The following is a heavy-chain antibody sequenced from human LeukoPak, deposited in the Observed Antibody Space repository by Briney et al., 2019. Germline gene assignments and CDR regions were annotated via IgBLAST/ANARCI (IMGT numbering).Heavy chain of an antibody. CDR2: IYYSGST. CDR3: ARDATQGAFDI. CDR1: GGSISSYY. V-gene: IGHV4-59*01. J-gene: IGHJ3*02. Sequence: SETLSLTCTVSGGSISSYYWSWIRQPPGEGLEWIGYIYYSGSTNYNPSLKSRVTISVDTSKNQFSLKLSSVTAADTAVYYCARDATQGAFDIWGQGTMVTVSS. D-gene: IGHD1-1*01.